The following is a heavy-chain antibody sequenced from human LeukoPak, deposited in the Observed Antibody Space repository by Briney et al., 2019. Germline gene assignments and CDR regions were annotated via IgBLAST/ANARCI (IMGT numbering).Heavy chain of an antibody. CDR2: IKQDGSEK. V-gene: IGHV3-7*01. CDR3: ARTIIAAAGNYYYYYYMDV. Sequence: GGSLRLSCAASGFTFSSYWMSWVRQAPGKGLEWVANIKQDGSEKYYVDSVKGRFTISRDNAKNSLYLQMNSLRAEDTAVYYCARTIIAAAGNYYYYYYMDVWGKGTTVTVSS. CDR1: GFTFSSYW. D-gene: IGHD6-13*01. J-gene: IGHJ6*03.